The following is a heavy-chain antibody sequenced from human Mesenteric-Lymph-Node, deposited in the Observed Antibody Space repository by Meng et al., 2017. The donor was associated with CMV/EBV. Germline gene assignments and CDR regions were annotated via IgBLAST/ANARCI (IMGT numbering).Heavy chain of an antibody. D-gene: IGHD2-2*01. CDR2: ISSSGSTI. V-gene: IGHV3-11*01. J-gene: IGHJ4*02. CDR1: GFTFSDYY. Sequence: LSLTCAASGFTFSDYYMSWIRQAPGKGLEWVSYISSSGSTIYYADSVKGRFTISRDNAKNSLYLQMNSLRAEDTAVYYCARPVGHCSAATCYAPFDFWGQGTLVTVSS. CDR3: ARPVGHCSAATCYAPFDF.